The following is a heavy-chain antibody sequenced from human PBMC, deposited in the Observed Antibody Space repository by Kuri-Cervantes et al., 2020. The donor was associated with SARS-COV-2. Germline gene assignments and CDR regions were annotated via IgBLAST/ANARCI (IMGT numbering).Heavy chain of an antibody. Sequence: GESLKISCAASGFTFSSYGMHWVRQAPGKGLEWVSGINWNGGSTGYADSVKGRFTISRDNAKNSLYLQMNSLRAEDTALYYCAREKGSSGWPIDYWGQGTLVTVSS. CDR3: AREKGSSGWPIDY. CDR1: GFTFSSYG. CDR2: INWNGGST. J-gene: IGHJ4*02. D-gene: IGHD6-25*01. V-gene: IGHV3-20*04.